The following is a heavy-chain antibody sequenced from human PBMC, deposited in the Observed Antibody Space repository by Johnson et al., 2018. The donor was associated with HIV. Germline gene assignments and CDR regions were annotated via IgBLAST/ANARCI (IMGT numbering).Heavy chain of an antibody. Sequence: QVQLVESGGGVVQPGRSLRLSCAASGFTFSQFAMHWVRQAPGKGLEWVAIISYDGTKKYYADSVRGRFTISRDNSKNTLYLQMNRLRAEDTSVYYCARAGVVFSTASHDAFDIWGQGTMVTVSS. V-gene: IGHV3-30*04. CDR3: ARAGVVFSTASHDAFDI. J-gene: IGHJ3*02. CDR1: GFTFSQFA. CDR2: ISYDGTKK. D-gene: IGHD2-21*01.